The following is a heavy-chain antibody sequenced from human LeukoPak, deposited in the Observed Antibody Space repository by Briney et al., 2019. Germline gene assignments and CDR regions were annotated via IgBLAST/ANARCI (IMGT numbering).Heavy chain of an antibody. J-gene: IGHJ4*02. CDR2: IKQAGSEN. V-gene: IGHV3-7*01. Sequence: GGSLRLSCAASGFIFSSYWMTWVRQAPGKGLEWVANIKQAGSENSYVDSVKGRFTISRDNAKNSLYLQINSLRAEDTAVYYCARIRGDYYLDYWGQGTLVSVSS. CDR1: GFIFSSYW. CDR3: ARIRGDYYLDY. D-gene: IGHD3-16*01.